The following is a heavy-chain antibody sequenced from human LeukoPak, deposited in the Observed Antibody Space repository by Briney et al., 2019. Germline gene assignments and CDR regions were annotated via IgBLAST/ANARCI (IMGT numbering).Heavy chain of an antibody. CDR1: GYTFTIYE. Sequence: GAVTVSFKASGYTFTIYEINWVGQATGQGGEWVGWMNPNSGNTGYAQKFQGRVTITSNTSISTAYMELSSLRSEDTAVYYCARVTWYLLGYYYYYMDVWGKGTTVTVSS. J-gene: IGHJ6*03. D-gene: IGHD4-23*01. V-gene: IGHV1-8*03. CDR3: ARVTWYLLGYYYYYMDV. CDR2: MNPNSGNT.